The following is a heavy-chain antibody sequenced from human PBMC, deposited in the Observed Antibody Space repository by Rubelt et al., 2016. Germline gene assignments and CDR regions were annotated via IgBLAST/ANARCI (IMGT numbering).Heavy chain of an antibody. CDR3: ARGGATTDY. D-gene: IGHD1-26*01. Sequence: EVLVLESGGALVTPGGSLRLSCGASGFTFSSYWMSWVRQAPGKGLEWVANIKLDGTEKHYVDSVKGRFTISGDNAKNSLYLQMNSLGAEDTAVYYCARGGATTDYWGQGTLVTVSS. J-gene: IGHJ4*02. CDR1: GFTFSSYW. V-gene: IGHV3-7*02. CDR2: IKLDGTEK.